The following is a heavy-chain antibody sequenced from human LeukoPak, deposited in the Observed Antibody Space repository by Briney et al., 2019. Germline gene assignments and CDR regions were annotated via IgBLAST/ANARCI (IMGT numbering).Heavy chain of an antibody. CDR3: ARGAERVRGVIIDLFYMDV. D-gene: IGHD3-10*01. V-gene: IGHV1-8*01. CDR1: GYTFTSYD. CDR2: MNPNSGNT. J-gene: IGHJ6*03. Sequence: AASVKLSCKASGYTFTSYDINLVRQATGQGLEWMGWMNPNSGNTGYAQKFQGRVTMTRNTSISTTYMELSSLRSEDTAVYYCARGAERVRGVIIDLFYMDVWGKGTTVTVSS.